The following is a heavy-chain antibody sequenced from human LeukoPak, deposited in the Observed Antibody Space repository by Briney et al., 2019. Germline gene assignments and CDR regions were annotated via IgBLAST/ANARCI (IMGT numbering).Heavy chain of an antibody. CDR1: GLTFSSFA. J-gene: IGHJ4*02. D-gene: IGHD2-2*01. Sequence: GGSLRLSCAASGLTFSSFAMSWVRQAPGKGLEWVSVIYSGGSTYYADSVKGRFTISRDNSKNTLYLQMNSLRAEDTAVYYCARIGYCSSTSCYPHLYFDYWGQGTLVTVSS. CDR2: IYSGGST. V-gene: IGHV3-66*01. CDR3: ARIGYCSSTSCYPHLYFDY.